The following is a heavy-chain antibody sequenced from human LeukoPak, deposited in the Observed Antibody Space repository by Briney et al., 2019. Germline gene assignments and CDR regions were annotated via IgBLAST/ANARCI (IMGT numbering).Heavy chain of an antibody. CDR2: VSGSGGST. Sequence: GGSLRLSCAASGSTFGSYAMGWVRQAPGKGLEWVSSVSGSGGSTYYADSLKGRFTISRDNSNNTLYLQMNSLRADDTAVYYCAKSNGYRVYNWFDPWGQGTLVTVSS. V-gene: IGHV3-23*01. CDR1: GSTFGSYA. D-gene: IGHD1-1*01. CDR3: AKSNGYRVYNWFDP. J-gene: IGHJ5*02.